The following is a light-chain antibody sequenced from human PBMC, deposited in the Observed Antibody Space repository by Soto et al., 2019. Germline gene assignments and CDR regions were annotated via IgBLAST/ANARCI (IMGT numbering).Light chain of an antibody. CDR1: QGISNTY. V-gene: IGKV3-20*01. J-gene: IGKJ5*01. CDR3: QHYVSPPIT. CDR2: GAS. Sequence: EIVLTQSPATLSLSPGERATLSCRASQGISNTYLAWYQQKPGQAPRLLVYGASSRATGISDRFSGSGSGTDFTLTISRLEPEDFAVYYCQHYVSPPITFGQGTRLEIK.